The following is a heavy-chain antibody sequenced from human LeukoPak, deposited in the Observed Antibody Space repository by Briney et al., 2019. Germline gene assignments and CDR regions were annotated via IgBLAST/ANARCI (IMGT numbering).Heavy chain of an antibody. CDR1: GGSISSSSYY. Sequence: SETLSLTCTVSGGSISSSSYYWGWIRQPPGKGLEWIGSIYYSGSTYYNPSLKSRVTISVDTSKNQFSLKLSSVTAADTAVYYCARVSPGGNARGAGFDYWGQGTLVTVSS. V-gene: IGHV4-39*01. J-gene: IGHJ4*02. CDR2: IYYSGST. D-gene: IGHD4-23*01. CDR3: ARVSPGGNARGAGFDY.